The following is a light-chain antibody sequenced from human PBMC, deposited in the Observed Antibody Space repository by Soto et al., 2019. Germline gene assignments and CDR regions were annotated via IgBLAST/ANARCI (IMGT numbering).Light chain of an antibody. J-gene: IGKJ2*01. V-gene: IGKV3D-20*01. CDR3: EQYDSSPVT. Sequence: EIVLTQSQATLSLSPGERATLSCGASQSVSSSYLAWYQQKPGLAPRLLIYDAASKATAIADRFSGSGSGTDFTLTISRLAHEDFAVYYYEQYDSSPVTFGQGTKVEIK. CDR2: DAA. CDR1: QSVSSSY.